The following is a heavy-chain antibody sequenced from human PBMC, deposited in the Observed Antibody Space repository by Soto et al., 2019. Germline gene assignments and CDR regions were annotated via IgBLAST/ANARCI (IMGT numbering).Heavy chain of an antibody. CDR3: TRDLVSGTPGGLDV. CDR1: GFTFSDHY. J-gene: IGHJ6*02. D-gene: IGHD6-19*01. V-gene: IGHV3-72*01. CDR2: IRRQVNSYTT. Sequence: EVQVVESGGGLVQPGGSLRLSCEASGFTFSDHYMDWVRQAPGKGLEWVGRIRRQVNSYTTEYAATVKGRFTISRDESKNSLYLQKSGLKTDATAVYYCTRDLVSGTPGGLDVWGQGTAVAVSS.